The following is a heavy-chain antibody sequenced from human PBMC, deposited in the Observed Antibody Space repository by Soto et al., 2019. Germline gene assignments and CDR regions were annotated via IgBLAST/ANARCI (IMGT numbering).Heavy chain of an antibody. D-gene: IGHD7-27*01. CDR2: INPNSGAT. V-gene: IGHV1-2*02. Sequence: HVQLVQSGAEVKKPGASVKVSCKASGYTFTDSAMHWVRQAPGQGLEWMAWINPNSGATRYAQKFQGRVTTTRDTSITTGYMELSRLTSDDTAVYYCARDFTGAVGGWGQGTLVTVSS. CDR1: GYTFTDSA. J-gene: IGHJ4*02. CDR3: ARDFTGAVGG.